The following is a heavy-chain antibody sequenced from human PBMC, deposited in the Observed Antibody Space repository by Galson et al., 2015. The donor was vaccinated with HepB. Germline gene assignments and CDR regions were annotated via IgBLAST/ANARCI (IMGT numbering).Heavy chain of an antibody. V-gene: IGHV1-58*02. Sequence: SVKVSCKASGFNFTSSAMQWVRQARGQRLEWIGWIVVGSGNTKDAQKFQERVTLTRDMSTRTAYMELSSLRSEDTAVYYCAAGLVGTTTPDLDSWGQGTLVTVSS. D-gene: IGHD1-26*01. CDR1: GFNFTSSA. J-gene: IGHJ4*02. CDR3: AAGLVGTTTPDLDS. CDR2: IVVGSGNT.